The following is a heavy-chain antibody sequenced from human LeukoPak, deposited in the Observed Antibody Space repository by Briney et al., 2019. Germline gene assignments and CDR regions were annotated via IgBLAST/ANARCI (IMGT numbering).Heavy chain of an antibody. CDR3: AKKGTGATYYFDY. D-gene: IGHD1-26*01. CDR2: IWYDGSNK. Sequence: PGRSLRLSCAASGFTFSSYGMHRVRQAPGKGLEWVAVIWYDGSNKYYADSVKGRFTISGDNSKNTLYLQMNSLRAEDTAVYYCAKKGTGATYYFDYGGQETLVTVSS. CDR1: GFTFSSYG. J-gene: IGHJ4*02. V-gene: IGHV3-33*06.